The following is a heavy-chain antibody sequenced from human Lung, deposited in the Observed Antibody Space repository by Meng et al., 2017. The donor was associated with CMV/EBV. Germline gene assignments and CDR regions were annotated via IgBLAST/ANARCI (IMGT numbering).Heavy chain of an antibody. CDR3: AKSYYDSSGYYYN. D-gene: IGHD3-22*01. J-gene: IGHJ4*02. Sequence: GGSLKIXCAASGFTFSSYAMSWVRQAPGKGLEWVSAISGSGGSTYYADSVKGRFTISRDNSKNTLYLQMNSLRAEDTAVYYCAKSYYDSSGYYYNWGQGTLVTVSS. CDR1: GFTFSSYA. V-gene: IGHV3-23*01. CDR2: ISGSGGST.